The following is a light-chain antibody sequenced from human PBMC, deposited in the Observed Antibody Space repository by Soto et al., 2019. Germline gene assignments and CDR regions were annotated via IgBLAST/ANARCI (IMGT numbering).Light chain of an antibody. CDR1: SSDVGSYNL. CDR2: EVT. CDR3: CSYAGSSTSYV. V-gene: IGLV2-23*02. J-gene: IGLJ1*01. Sequence: QSSLTHPASVSGSPGQSITISCTGTSSDVGSYNLVSWYQQHPGKAPKLMIYEVTKRPSGVSNRFSGSKSGNTASLTISGLQAEDEADYYCCSYAGSSTSYVFGTGTKVTGL.